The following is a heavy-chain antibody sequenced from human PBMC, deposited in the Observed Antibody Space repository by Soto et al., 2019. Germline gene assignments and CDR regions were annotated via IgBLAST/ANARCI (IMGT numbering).Heavy chain of an antibody. CDR2: INDRGST. J-gene: IGHJ4*02. V-gene: IGHV4-34*01. CDR3: ARGLRRSPDQ. Sequence: QVQLQQWGAGLSKPSETLSLTCAVYGGSFGGSFGGYFWSWFRQPPGKGLEWIAEINDRGSTNYAPSLKSRVTVSLDTSKNQFALQLSSVTAADTALYYCARGLRRSPDQWGQGTLVTASS. CDR1: GGSFGGSFGGYF.